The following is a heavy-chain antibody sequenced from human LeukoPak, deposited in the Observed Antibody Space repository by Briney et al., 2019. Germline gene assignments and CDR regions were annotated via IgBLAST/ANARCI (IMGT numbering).Heavy chain of an antibody. Sequence: SETLSLTCAVYGGSFSGYYWSWIRQPPGKGLEWIGEINHSGSTNYNPSLKSRVTISVDTSKNQFSLKLSSVTAADTAVYYCARGFAVRGVMVYYYYMDVWGKGTTVTISS. CDR1: GGSFSGYY. V-gene: IGHV4-34*01. CDR3: ARGFAVRGVMVYYYYMDV. D-gene: IGHD3-10*01. J-gene: IGHJ6*03. CDR2: INHSGST.